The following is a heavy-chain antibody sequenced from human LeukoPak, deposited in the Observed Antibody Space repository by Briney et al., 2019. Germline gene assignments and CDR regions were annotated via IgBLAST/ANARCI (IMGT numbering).Heavy chain of an antibody. J-gene: IGHJ4*02. CDR3: ARVDILVVPAAINYFDY. CDR1: GFTFSSYA. V-gene: IGHV3-23*01. CDR2: ISGSGGGT. Sequence: GGSLRLSCAASGFTFSSYAMSWVRQAPGKGLEWVSAISGSGGGTYYAGSVKGRFTISRDNSKNTLYLQMNGLRAEDTAVYYCARVDILVVPAAINYFDYWGQGTLVTVSS. D-gene: IGHD2-2*01.